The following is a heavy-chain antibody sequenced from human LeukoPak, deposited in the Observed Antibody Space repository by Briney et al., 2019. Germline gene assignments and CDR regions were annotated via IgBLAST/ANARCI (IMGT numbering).Heavy chain of an antibody. J-gene: IGHJ4*02. V-gene: IGHV3-23*01. D-gene: IGHD2-2*01. CDR1: GFTFSSYA. CDR2: ISGSGGIT. Sequence: GGSLRLSCADSGFTFSSYAMSWVRQAPGKGLEWVSSISGSGGITYYADSVKGRFTISRDNSKNTLYLQMNSLRAEDTAVYYCAKYGPEYCTSTSCSIDYWGQGTLVTVSS. CDR3: AKYGPEYCTSTSCSIDY.